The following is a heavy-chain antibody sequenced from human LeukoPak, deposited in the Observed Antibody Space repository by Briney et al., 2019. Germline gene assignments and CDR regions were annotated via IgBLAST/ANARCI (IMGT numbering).Heavy chain of an antibody. CDR2: IQTSGSD. J-gene: IGHJ4*02. V-gene: IGHV4-4*07. CDR3: ARASTSGRAFDY. D-gene: IGHD2-2*01. CDR1: GGSISGYY. Sequence: SETLSLTCTVSGGSISGYYWSWIRQPAGKGLEWIGRIQTSGSDNYNPSLKSRLTMSVHTSKNQFSLNLNSVTAADTAVYYCARASTSGRAFDYWGQGTLVTVSS.